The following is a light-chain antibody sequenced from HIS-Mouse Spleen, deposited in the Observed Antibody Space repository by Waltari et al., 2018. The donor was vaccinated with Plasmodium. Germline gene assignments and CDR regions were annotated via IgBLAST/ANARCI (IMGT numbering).Light chain of an antibody. CDR1: QSVSSSY. V-gene: IGKV3-20*01. CDR2: GAS. CDR3: QQYGSSPLT. Sequence: EIVLTQSPGTLSLSPVERATLSCRASQSVSSSYLAWYQQKPGPAPRLLIYGASSRATCIPDRFSGSGSGTDFTLTISRLEPEDFAVYYCQQYGSSPLTFGGGTTVEIK. J-gene: IGKJ4*01.